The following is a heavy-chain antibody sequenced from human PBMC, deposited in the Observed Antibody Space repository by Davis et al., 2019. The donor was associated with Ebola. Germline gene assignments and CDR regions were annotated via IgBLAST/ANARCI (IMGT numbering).Heavy chain of an antibody. J-gene: IGHJ3*02. Sequence: PSETLSLTCTVSGGSISSYYWSWIRQPPGKGLEWIGYIYYSGSTNYNPSLKSRVTISVDTSKNQFSLKLSSVTAADTAVYYCARTPVVNTSCYLAFDIWGQGTMVTVSS. CDR1: GGSISSYY. CDR2: IYYSGST. CDR3: ARTPVVNTSCYLAFDI. D-gene: IGHD2-2*01. V-gene: IGHV4-59*01.